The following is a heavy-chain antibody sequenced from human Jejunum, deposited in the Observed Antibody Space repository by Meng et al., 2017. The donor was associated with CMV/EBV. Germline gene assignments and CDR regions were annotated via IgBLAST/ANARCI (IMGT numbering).Heavy chain of an antibody. CDR2: ISWNSGKI. J-gene: IGHJ4*02. CDR3: AKPLSPYDFWSGTDY. Sequence: FTVDDYAMPGVRQAPGKGLEWVSGISWNSGKIDYADSVKGRFTISRDNAKTSLYLQMNSLKPEDTAFYYCAKPLSPYDFWSGTDYWGQGTLVTVSS. CDR1: FTVDDYA. D-gene: IGHD3-3*01. V-gene: IGHV3-9*01.